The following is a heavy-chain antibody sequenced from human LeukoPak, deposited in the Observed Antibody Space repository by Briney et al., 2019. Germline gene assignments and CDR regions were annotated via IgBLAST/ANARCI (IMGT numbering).Heavy chain of an antibody. CDR3: ARDFWSGYGYFDS. Sequence: PSQTLSLTCTASGVTMRGAGFYWTWIRQRPGKGLEWIGYTYYSGTTYYNPSLESRVTISIDTSQSQFSLKMCSVTAADTAVYYCARDFWSGYGYFDSWGQGVLVTVSS. CDR2: TYYSGTT. V-gene: IGHV4-31*03. J-gene: IGHJ4*02. CDR1: GVTMRGAGFY. D-gene: IGHD3-3*01.